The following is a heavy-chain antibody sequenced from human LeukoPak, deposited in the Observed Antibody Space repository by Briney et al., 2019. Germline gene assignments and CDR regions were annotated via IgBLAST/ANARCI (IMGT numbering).Heavy chain of an antibody. CDR2: ISVYNGNT. V-gene: IGHV1-18*04. D-gene: IGHD1-20*01. CDR1: GYTFTSYY. J-gene: IGHJ4*02. CDR3: ARQPGITGTQEIDY. Sequence: GASVKVSCKASGYTFTSYYMHWVRQAPGQGLEWMGWISVYNGNTNYAQKLQGRVTMTTDTSTSTAYMELRSLTSDDTAVYFCARQPGITGTQEIDYWGQGTLVTVSS.